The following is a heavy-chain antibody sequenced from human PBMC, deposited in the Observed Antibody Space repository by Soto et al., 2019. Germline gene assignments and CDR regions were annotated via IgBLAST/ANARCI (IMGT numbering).Heavy chain of an antibody. V-gene: IGHV3-48*03. CDR2: ISSSGSTI. J-gene: IGHJ6*02. D-gene: IGHD4-17*01. Sequence: GESLKISCAASGFTFSSYEMNWVRQAPGKGLEWVSYISSSGSTIYYADSVKGRFTISRDSAKNSLYLQMNSLRAEDTAVYYCARLFNGDTHYYYGMDVWGQGTTVTVSS. CDR3: ARLFNGDTHYYYGMDV. CDR1: GFTFSSYE.